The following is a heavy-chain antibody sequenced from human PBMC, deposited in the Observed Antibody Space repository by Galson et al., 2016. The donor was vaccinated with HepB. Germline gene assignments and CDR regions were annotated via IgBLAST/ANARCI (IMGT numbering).Heavy chain of an antibody. CDR1: GFTFSSYG. CDR2: IWYDGSNT. D-gene: IGHD1-26*01. J-gene: IGHJ4*03. Sequence: SLRLSCAASGFTFSSYGMHWVRQAPGKGLEWVAVIWYDGSNTYYADSVRGRFTISRDNSKNTLYLQMISLGAEDTALYYCAKEYYQGVDDWGQGTLVTVSS. CDR3: AKEYYQGVDD. V-gene: IGHV3-33*06.